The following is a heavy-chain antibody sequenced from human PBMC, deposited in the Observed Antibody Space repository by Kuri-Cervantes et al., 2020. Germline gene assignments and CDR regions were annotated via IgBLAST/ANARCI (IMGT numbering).Heavy chain of an antibody. V-gene: IGHV3-11*01. D-gene: IGHD3-3*02. CDR3: ARELARNYYYGMDV. CDR2: ISSSSSTI. Sequence: GESLKISCAASGFTFSDYYMSWIRQAPGKGLEWVSYISSSSSTIYYADSVKGRFTISRDNAKNSLYLQMNSLRAEDTAMYYCARELARNYYYGMDVWGQGTTVTVSS. J-gene: IGHJ6*02. CDR1: GFTFSDYY.